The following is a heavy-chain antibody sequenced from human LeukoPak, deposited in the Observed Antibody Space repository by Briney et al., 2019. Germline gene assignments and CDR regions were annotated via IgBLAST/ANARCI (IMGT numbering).Heavy chain of an antibody. CDR2: IYYSGST. CDR1: GGSISSYY. Sequence: SETLSLTCTVSGGSISSYYWSWIRQPPGKGLEWIGYIYYSGSTNYNPSLKSRVTISVDTPKNQFSLKLSSVTAADTAVYYCARGAYGDYVDYWGQGTLVTVSS. CDR3: ARGAYGDYVDY. J-gene: IGHJ4*02. V-gene: IGHV4-59*01. D-gene: IGHD4-17*01.